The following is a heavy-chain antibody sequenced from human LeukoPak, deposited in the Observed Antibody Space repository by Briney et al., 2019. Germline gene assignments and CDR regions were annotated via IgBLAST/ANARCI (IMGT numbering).Heavy chain of an antibody. V-gene: IGHV3-48*04. CDR3: ARDLHRDGYNWPYFDY. D-gene: IGHD5-24*01. J-gene: IGHJ4*02. Sequence: GGSLRLSCAASGFTFSTYSMNWVRQAPGKGLEWVSYINSTGSVIYYPDSVKGRFTISRDNSKNSLYLQMNSLRAEDTAVYYCARDLHRDGYNWPYFDYWGQGTLVTVSS. CDR1: GFTFSTYS. CDR2: INSTGSVI.